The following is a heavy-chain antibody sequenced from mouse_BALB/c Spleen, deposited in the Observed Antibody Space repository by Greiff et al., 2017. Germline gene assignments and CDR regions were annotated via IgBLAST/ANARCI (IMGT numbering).Heavy chain of an antibody. Sequence: QVQLQQSGAELMKPGASVKISCKASGYTFTSYWMHWVKQRPGQGLEWIGMIDPSNSETRLNQKFKDKATLNVDKSSNTAYMQLSSLTSEDSAVYYCYGNPFYAMDYWGQGTSVTVSS. CDR3: YGNPFYAMDY. J-gene: IGHJ4*01. CDR2: IDPSNSET. D-gene: IGHD2-1*01. V-gene: IGHV1S127*01. CDR1: GYTFTSYW.